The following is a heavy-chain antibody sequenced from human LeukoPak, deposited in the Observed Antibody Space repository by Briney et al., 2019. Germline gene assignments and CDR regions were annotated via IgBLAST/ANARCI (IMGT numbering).Heavy chain of an antibody. CDR3: AREDSSGYYSSTDY. CDR1: GYTFTGYY. CDR2: INPNSGGT. Sequence: ASVKVSCKASGYTFTGYYMHWVRQAPGQGLEWMGWINPNSGGTNYAQKFQGRVTMTRDTSISTAYMELSRLRSDDTAVYYCAREDSSGYYSSTDYWGRGTLVTVSS. J-gene: IGHJ4*02. V-gene: IGHV1-2*02. D-gene: IGHD3-22*01.